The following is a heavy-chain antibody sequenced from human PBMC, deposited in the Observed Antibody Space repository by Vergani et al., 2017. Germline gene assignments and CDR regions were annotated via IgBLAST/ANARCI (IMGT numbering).Heavy chain of an antibody. D-gene: IGHD3-10*01. V-gene: IGHV3-48*03. CDR3: AGGGEVRGVMDYYYGMDV. J-gene: IGHJ6*02. CDR2: ISSSGSTI. Sequence: EVQLVESGGGLVQPGGSLRLSCAASGFTFSSYEMNWVRQAPGKGLEWVSYISSSGSTIYYADSVKGRFTISRDNAKTSLYLQMNSLIAEDTAVYYCAGGGEVRGVMDYYYGMDVWGQGTTVTVSS. CDR1: GFTFSSYE.